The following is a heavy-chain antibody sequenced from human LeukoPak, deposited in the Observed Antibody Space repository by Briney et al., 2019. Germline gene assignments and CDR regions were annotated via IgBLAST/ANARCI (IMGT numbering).Heavy chain of an antibody. V-gene: IGHV3-15*01. D-gene: IGHD2-21*01. Sequence: KPGESLRLSCAASGFTFSNAWMSWVRQAPGKGLEWVGRIKSKTDGGTTDYAAPVKGRFTISRDDSKNTLFLQMNSLRAEDTAVYYCAREGWGESDFDYWGQGTLVTVSS. CDR3: AREGWGESDFDY. J-gene: IGHJ4*02. CDR2: IKSKTDGGTT. CDR1: GFTFSNAW.